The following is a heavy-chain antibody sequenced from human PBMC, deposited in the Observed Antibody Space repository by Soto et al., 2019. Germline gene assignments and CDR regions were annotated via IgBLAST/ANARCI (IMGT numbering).Heavy chain of an antibody. D-gene: IGHD1-1*01. V-gene: IGHV3-30*18. J-gene: IGHJ6*02. CDR1: GFIFGTYG. Sequence: QVQLVESGGGVVQPGRSLRLSCSASGFIFGTYGMDWVRQAPVKGLEWVALISYDGNKECYADSVKGRFTISRDNSRNTIYLHMNSLKPEDTAMYYCAKETATSVDYYYFYGLDVWGPGTTVSVSS. CDR2: ISYDGNKE. CDR3: AKETATSVDYYYFYGLDV.